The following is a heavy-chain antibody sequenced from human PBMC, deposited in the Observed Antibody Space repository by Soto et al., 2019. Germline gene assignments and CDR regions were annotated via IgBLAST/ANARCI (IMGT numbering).Heavy chain of an antibody. J-gene: IGHJ5*02. Sequence: EVQLVESGGGLVQPGGSLRLSCAASGFTFSPYWMHWVRQAPGMGLVWVSRINHDGSDTIYADSVRGRFTISRDNAENTVFLQMNSLTVEDTAVYYCASEVSSDANSHSRGWFDPWGQGTLVTVSS. V-gene: IGHV3-74*01. CDR1: GFTFSPYW. D-gene: IGHD3-22*01. CDR3: ASEVSSDANSHSRGWFDP. CDR2: INHDGSDT.